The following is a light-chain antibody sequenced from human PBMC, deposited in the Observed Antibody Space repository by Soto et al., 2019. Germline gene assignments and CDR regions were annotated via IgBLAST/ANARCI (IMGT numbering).Light chain of an antibody. V-gene: IGLV2-14*01. CDR3: SSYTSSNTFV. CDR1: SSDVGRYSY. CDR2: DVS. Sequence: QSVLAQPASVSGSPGQSIAISCTGTSSDVGRYSYVSWFQQHPGKASKLMIYDVSNRPSGVSDRFSGSKSGNTASLTISGLQAEDEADYYCSSYTSSNTFVFGTGTKVTVL. J-gene: IGLJ1*01.